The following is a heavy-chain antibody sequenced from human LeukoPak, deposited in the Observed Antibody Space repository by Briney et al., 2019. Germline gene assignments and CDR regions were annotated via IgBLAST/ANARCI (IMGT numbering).Heavy chain of an antibody. CDR1: GFTFSSYA. J-gene: IGHJ6*03. CDR3: ASNGDYYYYYMDV. CDR2: ISSNGGST. Sequence: GGSLRLSCAASGFTFSSYAMHWVRQAPGKGLEYVSAISSNGGSTYYANSVKGRFTTSRDNSKNTLFLQMNSLRAEDTAVYYCASNGDYYYYYMDVWGKGTTVTVSS. V-gene: IGHV3-64*01. D-gene: IGHD3-10*01.